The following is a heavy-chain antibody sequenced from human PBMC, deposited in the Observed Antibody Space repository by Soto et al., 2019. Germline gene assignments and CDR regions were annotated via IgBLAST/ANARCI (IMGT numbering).Heavy chain of an antibody. V-gene: IGHV4-59*01. CDR3: DRDRPFGDYFDY. Sequence: PTETLSLTCTVSGGSISSYYWSWIRQPPGKGLEWTGYIYYSGSTNYNPSLKSRVTISVDTSKNQFSLKLSSVTAADTAVYYCDRDRPFGDYFDYWRQASLVSVSS. CDR1: GGSISSYY. D-gene: IGHD3-10*01. J-gene: IGHJ4*02. CDR2: IYYSGST.